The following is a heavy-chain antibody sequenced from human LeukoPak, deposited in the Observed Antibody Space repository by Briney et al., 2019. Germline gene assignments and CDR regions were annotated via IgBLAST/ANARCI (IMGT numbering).Heavy chain of an antibody. CDR3: ARGKGIAVSSFDY. J-gene: IGHJ4*02. Sequence: GRSLRLSCAASGFTFSSYAMSWVRQAPGKGLEWVSGISGSGGSTYYADSVKGRFTISRDNSKNTLSLQMNSLRAEDTALYYCARGKGIAVSSFDYWGQGTLVTVSS. CDR2: ISGSGGST. V-gene: IGHV3-23*01. CDR1: GFTFSSYA. D-gene: IGHD6-19*01.